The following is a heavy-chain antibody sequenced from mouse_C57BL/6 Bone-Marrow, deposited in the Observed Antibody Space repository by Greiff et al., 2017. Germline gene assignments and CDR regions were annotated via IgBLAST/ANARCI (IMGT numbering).Heavy chain of an antibody. Sequence: EVKLMESGGGLVQPKGSLKLSCAASGFSFNTYAMNWVRQAPGKGLEWVARIRSKSNNYATYYADSVKDRFNISRDDSESILYLQMNKLKTDDTAMYDCVRHADYDDVAYYFDYWGQGTTLTGSS. D-gene: IGHD2-4*01. CDR2: IRSKSNNYAT. CDR3: VRHADYDDVAYYFDY. V-gene: IGHV10-1*01. J-gene: IGHJ2*01. CDR1: GFSFNTYA.